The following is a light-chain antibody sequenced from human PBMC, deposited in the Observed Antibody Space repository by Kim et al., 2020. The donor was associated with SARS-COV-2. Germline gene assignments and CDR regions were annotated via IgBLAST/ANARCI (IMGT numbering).Light chain of an antibody. CDR1: SIDVGGYNY. Sequence: QSVTISCTGTSIDVGGYNYVSRYQQHPGKAPKLMIYDVSKRPSGVPDRFSGSKSGNTASLTISGLQAEDEADYYCCSYAGSYTFYVFGTGTKVTVL. CDR2: DVS. CDR3: CSYAGSYTFYV. V-gene: IGLV2-11*01. J-gene: IGLJ1*01.